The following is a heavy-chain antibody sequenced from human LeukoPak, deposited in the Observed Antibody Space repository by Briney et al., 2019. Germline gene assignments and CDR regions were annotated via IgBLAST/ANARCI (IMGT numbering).Heavy chain of an antibody. D-gene: IGHD2-2*01. V-gene: IGHV3-30*18. CDR3: TKVAMLQRPIFDY. CDR1: GFTFSSYG. Sequence: GGSLRLACAASGFTFSSYGMHWVRQAPGKGLEWVAVISYDGSNKYYADSVKGRFTISRDNSKNTLYLQMNSLRAEDTAVYYCTKVAMLQRPIFDYWGEGTLVTVSS. CDR2: ISYDGSNK. J-gene: IGHJ4*02.